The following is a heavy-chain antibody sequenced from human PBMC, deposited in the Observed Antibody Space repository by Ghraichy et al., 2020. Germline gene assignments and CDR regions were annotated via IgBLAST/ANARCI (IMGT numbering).Heavy chain of an antibody. J-gene: IGHJ5*02. Sequence: SETLSLTCTVSGGSISSGGYYWSWIRQHPGKGLEWIGYIYYSGSTYYNPSLKSRVTISVDTSKNQFSLKLSSVTAADTAVYYCARDVEYSSSGGWFDPWGQGTLVTVSS. V-gene: IGHV4-31*03. CDR2: IYYSGST. D-gene: IGHD6-6*01. CDR1: GGSISSGGYY. CDR3: ARDVEYSSSGGWFDP.